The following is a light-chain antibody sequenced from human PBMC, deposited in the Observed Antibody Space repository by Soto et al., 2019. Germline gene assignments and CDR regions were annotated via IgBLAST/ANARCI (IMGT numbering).Light chain of an antibody. J-gene: IGLJ1*01. CDR1: RSDVGGYNF. CDR2: DVS. V-gene: IGLV2-14*03. CDR3: NSYTTSSTVV. Sequence: QSAPTQPASVSGSLGQSITISCTGTRSDVGGYNFVSWYQQHPSKAPKLLIFDVSKRPSGVSNRFSGSQSGNTASLTISGLQVEDEADYYCNSYTTSSTVVFGTGTKLTVL.